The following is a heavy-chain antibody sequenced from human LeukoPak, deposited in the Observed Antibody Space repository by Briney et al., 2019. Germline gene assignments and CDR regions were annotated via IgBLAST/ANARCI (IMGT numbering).Heavy chain of an antibody. J-gene: IGHJ4*02. D-gene: IGHD2-21*02. Sequence: TGGSLRLSCAASGFTFSTYAMSWVRQAPGKGLEWVSHFGGSGGTIYYADSVRGRSTISRDNFKNTLHLQMTSLRAEDTAVYYCAKSDCGGDCHLLDYWGQGTLVTVSS. CDR1: GFTFSTYA. V-gene: IGHV3-23*01. CDR3: AKSDCGGDCHLLDY. CDR2: FGGSGGTI.